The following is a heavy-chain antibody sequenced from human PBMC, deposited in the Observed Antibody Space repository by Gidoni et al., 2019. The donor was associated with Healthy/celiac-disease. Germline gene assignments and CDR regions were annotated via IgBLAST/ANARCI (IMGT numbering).Heavy chain of an antibody. D-gene: IGHD3-9*01. V-gene: IGHV4-31*03. CDR3: ATLRYFDWLTPQTLIDY. Sequence: QVQLQESGPGLVKPSQTLSLTCTVSGGPISSGGYYWSWIRQHTGKGLEWIGYIYYSGSTYYNPSLKSRVTISVDTSKNQCSLKLSSVTAADTAVYYCATLRYFDWLTPQTLIDYWGQGTLVTVSS. CDR1: GGPISSGGYY. CDR2: IYYSGST. J-gene: IGHJ4*02.